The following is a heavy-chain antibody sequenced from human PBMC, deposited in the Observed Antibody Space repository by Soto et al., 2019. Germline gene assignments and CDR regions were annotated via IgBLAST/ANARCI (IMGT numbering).Heavy chain of an antibody. CDR1: GYTFTDYN. Sequence: QVHLVQSGADVQQPGASVKVSCKASGYTFTDYNLHWVRQAPGQSLEWVGWINTGNGNTKYSAKFQARVTISRDTSANTAYMELHNLKSEDTAVYFCARLQRYVERLPGGLDSWGQGTLVTVSS. D-gene: IGHD3-3*01. CDR2: INTGNGNT. V-gene: IGHV1-3*04. CDR3: ARLQRYVERLPGGLDS. J-gene: IGHJ4*02.